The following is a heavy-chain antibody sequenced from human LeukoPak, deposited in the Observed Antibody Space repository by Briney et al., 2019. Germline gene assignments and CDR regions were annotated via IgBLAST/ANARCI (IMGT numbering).Heavy chain of an antibody. CDR1: GYTFTGYY. J-gene: IGHJ4*02. CDR2: ISAYNGNT. Sequence: ASVKVSCKASGYTFTGYYMHWVRQAPGQGLEWMGWISAYNGNTNYAQKLQGRVTMTTDTSTSTAYMELRSLRSDDTAVYYCAREVFGATMIDYWGQGTLVTVSS. V-gene: IGHV1-18*04. D-gene: IGHD1-26*01. CDR3: AREVFGATMIDY.